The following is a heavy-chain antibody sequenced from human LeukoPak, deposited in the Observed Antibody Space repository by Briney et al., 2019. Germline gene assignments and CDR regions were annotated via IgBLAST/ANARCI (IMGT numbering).Heavy chain of an antibody. CDR2: ISASGGST. J-gene: IGHJ6*04. V-gene: IGHV3-23*01. CDR3: AKTPPTLRWVEFYYYNGMEV. D-gene: IGHD4-23*01. CDR1: GFTFSSYA. Sequence: GGSLTLSCPASGFTFSSYAMSWVRQAPGKGLEWVSAISASGGSTYYADSVKGRLTISRDNSKNTTYLQMNSLRTEDTAVYYWAKTPPTLRWVEFYYYNGMEVGGKGTTAT.